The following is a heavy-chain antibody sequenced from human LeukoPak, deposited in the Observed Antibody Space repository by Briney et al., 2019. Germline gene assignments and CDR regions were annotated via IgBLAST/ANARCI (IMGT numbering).Heavy chain of an antibody. Sequence: PGGSLRLSCAASGFTFDDYAMHGVRQAPGKGLEWVSGISWNSGSIGYADSVKGRFTISRDNAKNSLYLQMNSLRPEDTALYYCAKARSIRYFDWLSDSWGQGTLVTVSS. CDR3: AKARSIRYFDWLSDS. J-gene: IGHJ4*02. CDR1: GFTFDDYA. D-gene: IGHD3-9*01. V-gene: IGHV3-9*01. CDR2: ISWNSGSI.